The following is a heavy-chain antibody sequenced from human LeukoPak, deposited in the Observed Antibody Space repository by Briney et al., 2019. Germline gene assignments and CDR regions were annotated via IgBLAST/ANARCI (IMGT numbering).Heavy chain of an antibody. CDR1: GGSFSGYH. Sequence: PSETLSLTCAVYGGSFSGYHWSRIRQPPGKGLEWIGEINHSGGTYFNPSLKSRVTISVDTSKNQFSLNLISVTAADTAVYYCARQTGSYYYYMDVWGKGTTVTISS. V-gene: IGHV4-34*01. J-gene: IGHJ6*03. CDR3: ARQTGSYYYYMDV. CDR2: INHSGGT.